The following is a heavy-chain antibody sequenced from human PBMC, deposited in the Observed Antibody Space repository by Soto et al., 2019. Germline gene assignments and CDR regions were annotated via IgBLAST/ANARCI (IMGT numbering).Heavy chain of an antibody. CDR1: GGTVASSHW. J-gene: IGHJ5*02. CDR2: VYHTGDT. CDR3: AREIVTAGGNNYFDP. V-gene: IGHV4-4*02. Sequence: KTSETLSLTCGVSGGTVASSHWWRWVRQSPGRGLEWMGNVYHTGDTNFNPSLQSRGTFSVDKSNNQFSLRLTSVTAADTAVYFCAREIVTAGGNNYFDPWCPGTLVTVSS. D-gene: IGHD2-21*02.